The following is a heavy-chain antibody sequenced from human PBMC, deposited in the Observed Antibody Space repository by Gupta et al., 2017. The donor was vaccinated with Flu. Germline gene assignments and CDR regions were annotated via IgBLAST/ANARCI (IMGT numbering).Heavy chain of an antibody. CDR1: GFTFDNYA. CDR3: ARSNSPSSPSFGWFVP. Sequence: LQLVESGGGLVQPGRSLRLSCAASGFTFDNYAMHWIRQAPGKGLEWVSGISWDSRSIGYVDPVKGRFSISRDNAKNSLYLQMNSLRVEDTASYYCARSNSPSSPSFGWFVPWGQGTLVTVSS. J-gene: IGHJ5*02. V-gene: IGHV3-9*01. CDR2: ISWDSRSI. D-gene: IGHD3-10*01.